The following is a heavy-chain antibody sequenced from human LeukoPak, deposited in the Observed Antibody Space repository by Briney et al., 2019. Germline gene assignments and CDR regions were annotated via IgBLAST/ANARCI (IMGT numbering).Heavy chain of an antibody. D-gene: IGHD3-22*01. CDR2: IYSGGST. J-gene: IGHJ4*02. CDR1: GFTVSSNY. V-gene: IGHV3-53*01. CDR3: ARGYPDYYDSSGYYPYLIQDY. Sequence: GGSLRLSCAASGFTVSSNYMSWGRQAPGKGLEWVSVIYSGGSTYYADSVKGRFTISRDNSKNALYLQMNSLRAEDTAVYYCARGYPDYYDSSGYYPYLIQDYWGQGTLVTVSS.